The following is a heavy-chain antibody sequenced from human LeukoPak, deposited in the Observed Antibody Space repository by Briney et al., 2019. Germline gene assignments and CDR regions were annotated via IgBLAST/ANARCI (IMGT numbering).Heavy chain of an antibody. Sequence: ASVKVSFKASGYTFTGYYMHWVRPAPGQGLEWMGWMNPNSGNTGYAQKFQGRVTMTRNTSISTAYMELSSLRSEDTAVYYCARDHTGDCSGGSCYQPWGQGTLVTVSS. V-gene: IGHV1-8*02. CDR2: MNPNSGNT. J-gene: IGHJ5*02. CDR1: GYTFTGYY. D-gene: IGHD2-15*01. CDR3: ARDHTGDCSGGSCYQP.